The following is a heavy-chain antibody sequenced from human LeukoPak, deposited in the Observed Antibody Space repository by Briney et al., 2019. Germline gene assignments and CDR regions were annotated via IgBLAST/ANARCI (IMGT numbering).Heavy chain of an antibody. V-gene: IGHV3-30*02. CDR1: GFSFTLYD. CDR2: IRYDGTNQ. Sequence: GGSLRLSCAASGFSFTLYDMHWVRQAPGKGLEWVAFIRYDGTNQYYADSVRGRFTVSRDNSKNTLYLQMHSLRTDDTSLYYCATVKRLEYHFDYWGQGTLVTVSS. J-gene: IGHJ4*02. D-gene: IGHD1-1*01. CDR3: ATVKRLEYHFDY.